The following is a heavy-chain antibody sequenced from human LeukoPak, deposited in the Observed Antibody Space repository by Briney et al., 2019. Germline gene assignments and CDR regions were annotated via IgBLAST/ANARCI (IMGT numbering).Heavy chain of an antibody. CDR2: ISGSGGST. Sequence: GGSLRPSCAASGFTFSSYAMSWVRQAPGKGLEWVSAISGSGGSTYYADSVKGRFTISRDNSKNTLYLQMNSLRAEDTAVYYCAKDLEGRVLWFGELSLDAFDIWGQGTMVTVSS. CDR3: AKDLEGRVLWFGELSLDAFDI. CDR1: GFTFSSYA. D-gene: IGHD3-10*01. V-gene: IGHV3-23*01. J-gene: IGHJ3*02.